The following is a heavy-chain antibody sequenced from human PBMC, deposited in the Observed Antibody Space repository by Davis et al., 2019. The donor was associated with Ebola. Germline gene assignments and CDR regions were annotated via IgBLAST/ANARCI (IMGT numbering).Heavy chain of an antibody. D-gene: IGHD4-11*01. J-gene: IGHJ5*02. CDR3: ARDQFQDYSNYAQVRFDP. CDR2: INSHNGNT. V-gene: IGHV1-18*01. CDR1: GGTFSNYA. Sequence: AASVKVSCKASGGTFSNYAINWVRQAPGQGLEWMGWINSHNGNTNYAQKLQGRVTMTTDTSTSTAYMELRSLRSDDTAVYYCARDQFQDYSNYAQVRFDPWGQGTLVTVS.